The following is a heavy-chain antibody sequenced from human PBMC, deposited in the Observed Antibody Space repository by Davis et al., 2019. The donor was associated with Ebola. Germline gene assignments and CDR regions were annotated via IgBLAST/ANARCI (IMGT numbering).Heavy chain of an antibody. CDR1: GGTFSSYA. D-gene: IGHD2-2*01. V-gene: IGHV1-69*06. Sequence: SVKVSCKASGGTFSSYAISWVRQAPGQGLEWMGGIIPIFGTANYAQKFQGRVTITADKSTSTAYMELSSLRSEDTAVYYCARDRPAVVVPAAISYYYYGMDVWGQGTTVTVSS. CDR2: IIPIFGTA. CDR3: ARDRPAVVVPAAISYYYYGMDV. J-gene: IGHJ6*02.